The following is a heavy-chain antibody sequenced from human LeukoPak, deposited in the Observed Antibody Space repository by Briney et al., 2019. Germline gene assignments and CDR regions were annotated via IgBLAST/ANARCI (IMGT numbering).Heavy chain of an antibody. D-gene: IGHD2-2*01. CDR2: MNPNSGYT. V-gene: IGHV1-8*01. Sequence: ASVKVSCKASGYTFTNYDINWVRQATGQGLEWMGWMNPNSGYTGYAQKFQGRFTMTRNTSISTAYMELSSLRSEDTVVYYCARGAVIPATMGYYGMDVWGQGTTVSVSS. CDR1: GYTFTNYD. CDR3: ARGAVIPATMGYYGMDV. J-gene: IGHJ6*02.